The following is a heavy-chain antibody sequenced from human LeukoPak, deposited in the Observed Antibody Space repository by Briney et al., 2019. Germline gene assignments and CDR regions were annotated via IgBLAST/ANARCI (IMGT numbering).Heavy chain of an antibody. J-gene: IGHJ3*02. CDR2: IYTSGST. D-gene: IGHD3-22*01. V-gene: IGHV4-4*07. CDR1: GGSIGSYY. Sequence: PSETLSLTXTVSGGSIGSYYWSWIRQPAGKGLEWIGRIYTSGSTNYNPSLKSRVTMSVDTSKNQFSLKLSSVTAADTAVYYCARERDYYDSRDAFDIWGQGTTVTVSS. CDR3: ARERDYYDSRDAFDI.